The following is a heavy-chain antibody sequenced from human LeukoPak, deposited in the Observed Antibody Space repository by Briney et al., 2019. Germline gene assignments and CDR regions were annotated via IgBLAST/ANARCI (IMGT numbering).Heavy chain of an antibody. CDR3: AKAEGYDILTGLDY. J-gene: IGHJ4*02. D-gene: IGHD3-9*01. CDR1: GFTFSSYA. CDR2: IFASGGST. Sequence: PGGSLRLSCATSGFTFSSYAMSWVRQAPGKGLEWVSGIFASGGSTYYADSVKGRFTISRDNSKNTLYLQMNSMRTEDTAVYYCAKAEGYDILTGLDYWGQGTLVTVSS. V-gene: IGHV3-23*01.